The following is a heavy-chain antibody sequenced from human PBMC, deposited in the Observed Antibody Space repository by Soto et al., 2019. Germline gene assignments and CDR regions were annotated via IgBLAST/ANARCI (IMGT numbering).Heavy chain of an antibody. V-gene: IGHV5-10-1*01. CDR2: IDPSDSYT. D-gene: IGHD2-15*01. CDR3: ARRSCSGGSCYSGGSYYYGMDV. CDR1: GYSFTSYW. J-gene: IGHJ6*02. Sequence: PGESLKISCKGSGYSFTSYWISWVRQMPGKGLEWMGRIDPSDSYTNYSPSFQGHVTISADKSISTAYLQWSSLKASDTAMYYCARRSCSGGSCYSGGSYYYGMDVRGQGTTVTVSS.